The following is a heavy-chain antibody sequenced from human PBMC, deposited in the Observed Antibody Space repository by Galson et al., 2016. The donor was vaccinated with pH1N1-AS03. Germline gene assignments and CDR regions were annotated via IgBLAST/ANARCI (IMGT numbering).Heavy chain of an antibody. CDR1: GYTFISYV. CDR2: INAGNGDT. J-gene: IGHJ4*02. CDR3: ARSDYGDYVDY. V-gene: IGHV1-3*01. Sequence: SVKVSCKASGYTFISYVMHWVRQAPGQRLEWMGWINAGNGDTKYSQKFQGGVTITRDTSASMAYMGLSSLRSEDTAVYYCARSDYGDYVDYWGQGTLVTVSS. D-gene: IGHD4-17*01.